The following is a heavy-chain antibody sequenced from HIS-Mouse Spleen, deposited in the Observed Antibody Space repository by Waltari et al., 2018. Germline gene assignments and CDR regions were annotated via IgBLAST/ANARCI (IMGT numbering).Heavy chain of an antibody. V-gene: IGHV4-39*07. CDR1: GGPISPRLYF. CDR2: IYYSGST. J-gene: IGHJ2*01. D-gene: IGHD6-13*01. Sequence: QLQLQESGHGLVKPSETLSLPCTVSGGPISPRLYFWVWIRPPPGKGLGWIGSIYYSGSTYYNPSLKSRVTISVDTSKNQFSLKLSSVTAADTAVYYCAREIPYSSSWYDWYFDLWGRGTLVTVSS. CDR3: AREIPYSSSWYDWYFDL.